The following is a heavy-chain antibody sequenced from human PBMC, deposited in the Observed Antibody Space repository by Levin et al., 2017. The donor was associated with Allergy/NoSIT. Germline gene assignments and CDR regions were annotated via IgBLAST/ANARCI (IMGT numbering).Heavy chain of an antibody. Sequence: GASVKVSCKGSGYSFTSYWISWVRQMPGKGLEWMGRIDPSDSYTNYSPSFQGHVTISADKSISTAYLQWSSLKASDTAMYYCARRRTFRYCSSTSCYRYNWFDPWGQGTLVTVSS. V-gene: IGHV5-10-1*01. CDR1: GYSFTSYW. D-gene: IGHD2-2*01. CDR3: ARRRTFRYCSSTSCYRYNWFDP. J-gene: IGHJ5*02. CDR2: IDPSDSYT.